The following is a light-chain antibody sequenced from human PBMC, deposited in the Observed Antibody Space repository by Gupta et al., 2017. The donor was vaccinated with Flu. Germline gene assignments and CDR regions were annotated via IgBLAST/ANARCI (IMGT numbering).Light chain of an antibody. CDR1: SNDVGGYNY. CDR2: EVS. Sequence: SALTQPASASGSPGQSLTISCTGTSNDVGGYNYVSWYQQHPGKAPKLMIYEVSKRPSGVANRFSGSKSGNTASLTISGLQAEDEADYYCSSYTSSSNLVFGGGTKLTVL. J-gene: IGLJ2*01. V-gene: IGLV2-14*01. CDR3: SSYTSSSNLV.